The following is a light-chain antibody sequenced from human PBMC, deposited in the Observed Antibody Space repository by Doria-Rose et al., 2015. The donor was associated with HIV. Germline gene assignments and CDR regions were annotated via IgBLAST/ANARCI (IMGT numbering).Light chain of an antibody. V-gene: IGKV1-13*02. CDR3: QQFNSDFLT. J-gene: IGKJ3*01. CDR1: QAIGSA. Sequence: IQMTQSPSSLSASIGDRITIICRASQAIGSALAWYQQRPGKPPKLLIYDASSLESGVPSRFSGSGSGTHFTLTVSSLQPEDFATYYCQQFNSDFLTFGPGTKVDIK. CDR2: DAS.